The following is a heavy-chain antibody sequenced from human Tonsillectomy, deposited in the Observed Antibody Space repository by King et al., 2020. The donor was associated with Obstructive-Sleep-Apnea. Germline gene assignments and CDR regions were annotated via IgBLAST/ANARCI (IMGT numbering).Heavy chain of an antibody. D-gene: IGHD3-9*01. V-gene: IGHV4-34*01. Sequence: VQLQQWGAGLLKPSETLSLTCAVYGGSFSGYYWSWIRQPPGKGLEWIGEINHSGSTNYNPSLTSRVTISVDTSKNQYSLTLSAVTAADTAVYYCARGLGILTLYYYGMDGWGQGTTVTVSS. CDR3: ARGLGILTLYYYGMDG. CDR1: GGSFSGYY. CDR2: INHSGST. J-gene: IGHJ6*02.